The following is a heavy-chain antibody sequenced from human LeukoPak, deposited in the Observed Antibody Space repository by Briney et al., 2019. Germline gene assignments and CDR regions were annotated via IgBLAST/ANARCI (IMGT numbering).Heavy chain of an antibody. Sequence: GGSLRLSCAASGFTVSSNYMSWVRQAPGKGLEWVSVIYSIGSTFYADSVKGRFTISRDNSKNTLYLEMNSLRAEDTAVYYCARRNRDGYFDYWGQGTLVTVSS. D-gene: IGHD5-24*01. CDR2: IYSIGST. CDR3: ARRNRDGYFDY. V-gene: IGHV3-53*01. J-gene: IGHJ4*02. CDR1: GFTVSSNY.